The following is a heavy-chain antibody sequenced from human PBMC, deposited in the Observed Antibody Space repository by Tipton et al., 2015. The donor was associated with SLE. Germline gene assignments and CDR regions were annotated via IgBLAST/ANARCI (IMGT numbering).Heavy chain of an antibody. J-gene: IGHJ4*02. CDR1: GGSISSSSYY. Sequence: TLSLTCTVSGGSISSSSYYWGWIRQPPGKGLEWIGSIYYSGSTYYNPSLKSRVTISVDTSKNQFSLKLSSVTAADTAVYYCARGGSYNDYYWGQGTLVTASS. V-gene: IGHV4-39*01. CDR2: IYYSGST. CDR3: ARGGSYNDYY. D-gene: IGHD1-26*01.